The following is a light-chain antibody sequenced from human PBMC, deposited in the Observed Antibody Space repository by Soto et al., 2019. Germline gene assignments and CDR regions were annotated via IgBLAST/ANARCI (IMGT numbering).Light chain of an antibody. CDR3: CSYAGTPRYV. V-gene: IGLV2-11*01. Sequence: QSALTQPRSVSGSPGQSVTISCTGTSGDVGYYNYVSWYQQHPGKAPKVMIYDVTERPSGVPDSFSGSKSGNTASLTISGLQAEDEADYYCCSYAGTPRYVLGTGTKLTVL. CDR1: SGDVGYYNY. CDR2: DVT. J-gene: IGLJ1*01.